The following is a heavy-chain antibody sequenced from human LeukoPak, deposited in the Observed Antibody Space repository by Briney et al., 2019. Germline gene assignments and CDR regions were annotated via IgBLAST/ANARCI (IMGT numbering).Heavy chain of an antibody. CDR1: GYTLTGYY. D-gene: IGHD2-2*01. J-gene: IGHJ6*02. CDR3: ARDGGIGVEPDATGDGMDV. Sequence: AAPKILCWAAGYTLTGYYIQWVPQAPGEGVERRGWIKYNSGDTNYAQTLQGRVTITRDTSNSTAYMELSRLRSDDTAVYYCARDGGIGVEPDATGDGMDVWGQGTTVTVSS. CDR2: IKYNSGDT. V-gene: IGHV1-2*02.